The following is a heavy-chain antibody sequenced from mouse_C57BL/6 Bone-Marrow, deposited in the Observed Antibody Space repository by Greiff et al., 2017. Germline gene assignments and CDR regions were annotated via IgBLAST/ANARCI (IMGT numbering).Heavy chain of an antibody. CDR3: ARSPLITTVENYAMDY. CDR1: GYTFTSYW. D-gene: IGHD1-1*01. J-gene: IGHJ4*01. CDR2: INPSNGGT. Sequence: VQLQQPGTELVKPGASVKLSCKASGYTFTSYWMHWVKQRPGQGLEWIGNINPSNGGTNYNEKFKSKATLTVDKSSSKAYMQLSSLTSEDSAVYYCARSPLITTVENYAMDYWGQGTSVTVSS. V-gene: IGHV1-53*01.